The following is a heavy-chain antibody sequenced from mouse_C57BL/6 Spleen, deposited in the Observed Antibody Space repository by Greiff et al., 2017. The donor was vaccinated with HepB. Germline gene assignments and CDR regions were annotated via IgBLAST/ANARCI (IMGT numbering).Heavy chain of an antibody. CDR3: ARDGSSTFDY. Sequence: EVMLVESGGGLVKPGGSLKLSCAASGFTFSSYAMSWVRQTPEKRLEWVATISDGGSYTFYPDNVKGRFTISRDNAKNNLYLQMSHLKSEDTAMYYCARDGSSTFDYWGQGTTLTVSS. J-gene: IGHJ2*01. D-gene: IGHD1-1*01. CDR1: GFTFSSYA. CDR2: ISDGGSYT. V-gene: IGHV5-4*01.